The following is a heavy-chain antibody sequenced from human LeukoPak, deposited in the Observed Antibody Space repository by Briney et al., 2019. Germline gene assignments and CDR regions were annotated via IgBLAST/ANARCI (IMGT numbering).Heavy chain of an antibody. CDR3: AREVAYSSGWCARIFVGNFDY. V-gene: IGHV1-2*06. CDR2: INPNSGGT. CDR1: GYTFTGYY. Sequence: GASVKVSCKASGYTFTGYYMHWVRQAPGQGLEWMGRINPNSGGTNYAQKFQGRVTMTRDTSISTAYMELSRLRSDDTAVYYCAREVAYSSGWCARIFVGNFDYWGQGTLVTVSS. D-gene: IGHD6-19*01. J-gene: IGHJ4*02.